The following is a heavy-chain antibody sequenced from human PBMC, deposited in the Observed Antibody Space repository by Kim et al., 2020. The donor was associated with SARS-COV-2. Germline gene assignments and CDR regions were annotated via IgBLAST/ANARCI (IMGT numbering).Heavy chain of an antibody. CDR1: GYTFTSYG. CDR2: ISAYNGNT. J-gene: IGHJ4*02. CDR3: ARSESGIAAAGNVGY. V-gene: IGHV1-18*01. Sequence: ASVKVSCKASGYTFTSYGISWVRQAPGQGLEWMGWISAYNGNTNYAQKLQGRVTMTTDTSTSTAYMELRSLRSDDTAVYYCARSESGIAAAGNVGYWGQGTLVTVSS. D-gene: IGHD6-13*01.